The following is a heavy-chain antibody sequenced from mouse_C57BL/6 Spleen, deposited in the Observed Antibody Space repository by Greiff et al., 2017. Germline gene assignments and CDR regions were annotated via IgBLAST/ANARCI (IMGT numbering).Heavy chain of an antibody. Sequence: QVTLKVSGPGILQPSQTLSLTCSFSGFSLSTFGMGVGWIRQPSGKGLEWLAHIWWDDDKYYNPALKSRLTSSKDTSKNQVLLKIANVDTAETATYYCARMRDYHYAMDYWGQGTSVTVSS. CDR2: IWWDDDK. CDR3: ARMRDYHYAMDY. V-gene: IGHV8-8*01. J-gene: IGHJ4*01. D-gene: IGHD2-4*01. CDR1: GFSLSTFGMG.